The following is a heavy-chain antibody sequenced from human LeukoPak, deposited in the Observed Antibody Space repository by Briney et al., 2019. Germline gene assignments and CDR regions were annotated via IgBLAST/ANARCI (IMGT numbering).Heavy chain of an antibody. CDR1: RFTVNNNY. D-gene: IGHD3-22*01. J-gene: IGHJ4*02. V-gene: IGHV3-53*01. CDR3: ARDLGYYASSAN. Sequence: GSLRLSCAASRFTVNNNYMSWVRQAPGKGLEWVSVIYSSGSTYYADSVKGRFTISRDISKNSLYLQRTSLRAEDTAVYYCARDLGYYASSANWGQGTLVTVSS. CDR2: IYSSGST.